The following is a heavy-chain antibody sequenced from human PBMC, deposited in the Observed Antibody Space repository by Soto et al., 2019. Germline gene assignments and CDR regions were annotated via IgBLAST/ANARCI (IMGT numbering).Heavy chain of an antibody. CDR1: GFTFSSYD. V-gene: IGHV3-13*01. CDR2: IGTAGDT. Sequence: GGSLRLSCAASGFTFSSYDMHWVRQATGKGLEWVSAIGTAGDTYYPGSVKGRFTISRENAKNSLYLQMNSLRAEDTAVYYCARLRNYYGMDVWGQGTTVTVSS. J-gene: IGHJ6*02. CDR3: ARLRNYYGMDV.